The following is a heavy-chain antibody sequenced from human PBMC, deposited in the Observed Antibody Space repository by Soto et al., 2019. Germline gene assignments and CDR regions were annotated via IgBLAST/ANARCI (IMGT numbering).Heavy chain of an antibody. J-gene: IGHJ4*02. CDR3: ASSSYDFWSGYYPPGDY. V-gene: IGHV3-53*02. CDR1: GFTVSSNY. CDR2: IYSGGST. Sequence: EVQLVETGGGLIQPGGSLRLSCAASGFTVSSNYMSWVRQAPGKGLEWVSVIYSGGSTYYADSVKGRFTISRDNSKNTLYLQMNSLRAEDTAVYYCASSSYDFWSGYYPPGDYWGQGTLVTVSS. D-gene: IGHD3-3*01.